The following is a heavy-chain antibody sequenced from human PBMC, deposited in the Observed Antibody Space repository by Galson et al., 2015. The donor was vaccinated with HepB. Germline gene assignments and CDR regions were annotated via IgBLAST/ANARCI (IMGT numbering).Heavy chain of an antibody. J-gene: IGHJ6*02. V-gene: IGHV1-46*03. D-gene: IGHD1-14*01. CDR3: ARVALTPTYGMDV. CDR1: GYTFTSYY. CDR2: INPSGGST. Sequence: SVKVSCKASGYTFTSYYMHWVRQAPGQGLEWMGIINPSGGSTSYAQKFQGRVTMTRDTSTSTVYMELSSLRSEDTAVYYCARVALTPTYGMDVWGQGTTVTVSS.